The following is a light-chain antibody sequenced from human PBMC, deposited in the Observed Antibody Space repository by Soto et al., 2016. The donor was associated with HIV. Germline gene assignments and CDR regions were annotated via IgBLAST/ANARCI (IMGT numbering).Light chain of an antibody. CDR2: GAS. J-gene: IGKJ2*01. CDR3: QQSYSTPYT. V-gene: IGKV1-39*01. Sequence: DIQMTQSPSSLSAAVGDRVTITCRASQSISSYLNWYQQKPGKAPKLLIYGASSLQSGFPSRFSGSGSVTDFTLTISSLQPEDIATYYCQQSYSTPYTFGQGTKLEIK. CDR1: QSISSY.